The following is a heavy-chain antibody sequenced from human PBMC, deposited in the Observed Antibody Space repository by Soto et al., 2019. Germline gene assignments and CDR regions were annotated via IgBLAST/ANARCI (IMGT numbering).Heavy chain of an antibody. V-gene: IGHV4-59*08. J-gene: IGHJ4*02. D-gene: IGHD4-4*01. CDR1: GASISSHY. CDR2: IYYSGST. Sequence: SETLSLTCTVSGASISSHYWSWIRPPPGKGLEWIAYIYYSGSTNHNPSLKSRVTISVDTSKNQFSLKLSSVTAADTPVYYCAGTTTAPLDYWGQGTLVTVSS. CDR3: AGTTTAPLDY.